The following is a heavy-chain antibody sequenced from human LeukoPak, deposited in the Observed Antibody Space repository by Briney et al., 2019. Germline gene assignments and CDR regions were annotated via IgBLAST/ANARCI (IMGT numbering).Heavy chain of an antibody. J-gene: IGHJ5*02. CDR1: GYSFTSYG. D-gene: IGHD3-10*01. V-gene: IGHV1-18*01. CDR2: ISAYNGNT. CDR3: ARVTMVRETNWFDP. Sequence: GASVKVSCKASGYSFTSYGISWLRQAPGQGREWMGWISAYNGNTNYAQKLQGRVTMTTDTSTSTAYMELRSLRSDDTAVYYCARVTMVRETNWFDPWGQGTLVTVSS.